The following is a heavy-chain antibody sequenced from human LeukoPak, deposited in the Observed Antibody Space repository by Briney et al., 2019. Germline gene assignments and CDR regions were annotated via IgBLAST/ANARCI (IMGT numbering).Heavy chain of an antibody. CDR2: ISSSGSTI. V-gene: IGHV3-48*04. D-gene: IGHD2-2*01. CDR1: GFSVSTHF. Sequence: GGSLRLSCAASGFSVSTHFMTWVRQGPGKGLEWVSYISSSGSTIYYADSVKGRFTISRDNAKNSLYLQMNSLRAEDTAVYYCARDLIVVVPAAMPAGVFDPWGQGTLVTVSS. CDR3: ARDLIVVVPAAMPAGVFDP. J-gene: IGHJ5*02.